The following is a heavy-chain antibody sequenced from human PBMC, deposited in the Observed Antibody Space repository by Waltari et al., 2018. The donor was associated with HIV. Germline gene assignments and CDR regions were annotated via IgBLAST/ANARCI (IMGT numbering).Heavy chain of an antibody. CDR2: IRSKAYGGTT. CDR1: GFTFGDYA. CDR3: TRAREIVYCSGGSCSCYFDY. D-gene: IGHD2-15*01. V-gene: IGHV3-49*03. Sequence: EVQLVESGGGLVQPGRSLRLSCTASGFTFGDYAMSWFRQAPGKGLEWVGFIRSKAYGGTTEYAASVKGRFTISRDDSKSIAYLQINSLKTEDTAVYYCTRAREIVYCSGGSCSCYFDYWGQGTLVTVSS. J-gene: IGHJ4*02.